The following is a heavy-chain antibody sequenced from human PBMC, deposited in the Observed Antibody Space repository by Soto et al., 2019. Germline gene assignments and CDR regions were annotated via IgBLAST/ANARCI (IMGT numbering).Heavy chain of an antibody. CDR1: GFTFSSYA. J-gene: IGHJ3*02. CDR3: ARGTGRRWELHAAFDI. D-gene: IGHD2-15*01. Sequence: SGFTFSSYAMHLVRQAPGKGLEWVAVISYDGSNKYYADSVKGRFTISRDNAKNSLYLQMNSLRAEDTAVYYCARGTGRRWELHAAFDIWGQGTMVTVSS. CDR2: ISYDGSNK. V-gene: IGHV3-30-3*01.